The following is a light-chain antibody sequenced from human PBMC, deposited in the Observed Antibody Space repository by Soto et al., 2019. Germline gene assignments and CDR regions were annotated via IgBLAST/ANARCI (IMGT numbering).Light chain of an antibody. CDR2: GAY. Sequence: DIHMTQSPPSLSASVGDRLTITCRASQDAGKSSAWYQQKPGKAPTLLIHGAYSLQSGVQPRYSGSGYGKDFTLTISSLQPEDFATYYCKQANSFPITFGQGTRLDI. J-gene: IGKJ5*01. V-gene: IGKV1-12*01. CDR1: QDAGKS. CDR3: KQANSFPIT.